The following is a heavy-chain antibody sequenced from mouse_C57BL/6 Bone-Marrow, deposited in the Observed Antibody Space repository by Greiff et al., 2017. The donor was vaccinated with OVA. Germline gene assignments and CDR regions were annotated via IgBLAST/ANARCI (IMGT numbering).Heavy chain of an antibody. CDR1: GYTFTSYW. CDR3: ARYTGDYDFYYYAMDY. Sequence: QVQLKQPGAELVKPGASVKLSCKASGYTFTSYWMHWVKQRPGRGLEWIGSIDPNSGGTKYNEKFKSKATLTVDKPSSTAYMQLSSLTSEDSAVYYCARYTGDYDFYYYAMDYWGQGTSVTVSS. CDR2: IDPNSGGT. D-gene: IGHD2-4*01. J-gene: IGHJ4*01. V-gene: IGHV1-72*01.